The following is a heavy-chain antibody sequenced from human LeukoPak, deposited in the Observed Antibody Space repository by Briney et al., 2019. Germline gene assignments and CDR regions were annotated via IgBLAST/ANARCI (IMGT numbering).Heavy chain of an antibody. CDR2: ISAYNGNT. V-gene: IGHV1-18*01. J-gene: IGHJ4*02. D-gene: IGHD3-10*01. CDR1: GYTFTSYG. CDR3: ARAGGYYGSGSYLFDY. Sequence: ASVKVSCKASGYTFTSYGISWVRQAPGQGLEWMGWISAYNGNTNYAQKLQGRVTMTTDTSTSTAYMELRSLRSDDTAVYYCARAGGYYGSGSYLFDYWGQGTLVTVSS.